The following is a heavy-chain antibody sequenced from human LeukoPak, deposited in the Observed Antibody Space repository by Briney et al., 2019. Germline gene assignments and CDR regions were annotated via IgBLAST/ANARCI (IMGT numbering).Heavy chain of an antibody. CDR2: LIGSSGST. V-gene: IGHV3-23*01. CDR3: AKGAYDYIEIAYFDS. J-gene: IGHJ4*02. CDR1: GFTSTNYA. D-gene: IGHD5-12*01. Sequence: GGSLRLSCAASGFTSTNYAMNWVRQAPGKGLEWVSVLIGSSGSTDYADSVKGRLTISRDISKNTLFLQMNSLRAEDTAIYYCAKGAYDYIEIAYFDSWGQGTLVTVSS.